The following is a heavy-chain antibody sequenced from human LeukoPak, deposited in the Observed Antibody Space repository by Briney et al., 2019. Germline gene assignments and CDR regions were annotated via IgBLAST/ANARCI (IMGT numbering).Heavy chain of an antibody. V-gene: IGHV1-18*01. CDR3: ARELSDYDILTGLFSRYYFDY. Sequence: ASVKVSCKASGYTFTSYGISWVRQAPGQGLEWMGWISAYNGNTNYAQKLQGRVTMTTDTSTSTAYMELRSLRSDDTAAYYCARELSDYDILTGLFSRYYFDYWGQGTLVTVSS. J-gene: IGHJ4*02. CDR2: ISAYNGNT. CDR1: GYTFTSYG. D-gene: IGHD3-9*01.